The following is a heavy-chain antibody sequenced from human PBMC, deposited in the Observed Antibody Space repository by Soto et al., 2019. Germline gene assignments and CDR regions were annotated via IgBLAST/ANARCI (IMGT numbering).Heavy chain of an antibody. Sequence: PSEPLSLTCAVSGASVSSPNYYWSWIRQPPGKGLEWIGYIYHSGSTHYNPSLKSRVTVSLDTSKNQFSLKLSSVTAADTAVFYGASVWLSDYHFDECGQGNLVT. CDR3: ASVWLSDYHFDE. J-gene: IGHJ4*02. CDR1: GASVSSPNYY. CDR2: IYHSGST. D-gene: IGHD4-17*01. V-gene: IGHV4-61*01.